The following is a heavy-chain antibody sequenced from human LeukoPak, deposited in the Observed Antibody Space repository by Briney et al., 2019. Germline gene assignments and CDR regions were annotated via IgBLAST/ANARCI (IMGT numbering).Heavy chain of an antibody. CDR2: VFYSGNT. V-gene: IGHV4-59*13. CDR1: GGSISRFY. J-gene: IGHJ3*01. Sequence: SETLSLTCTVSGGSISRFYWNWIRQPPGKGLEWVGYVFYSGNTNYNPSLGSRVTISEDTSKNQFSLNLNSLTAADTAVYYCARGLPGRDAFDVWGQGTVVTVSS. CDR3: ARGLPGRDAFDV. D-gene: IGHD3-16*01.